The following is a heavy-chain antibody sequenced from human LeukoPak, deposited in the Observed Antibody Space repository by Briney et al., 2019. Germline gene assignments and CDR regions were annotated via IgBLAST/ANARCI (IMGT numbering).Heavy chain of an antibody. J-gene: IGHJ4*02. V-gene: IGHV1-2*06. Sequence: GASVKVSCKASGYTFTDYFIHWVRQAPGQGLVWMGRINVNSGGTNTNYAQNFQGRVTMTRDTSISTAYMELSRLTSDDTAVYYCARDLSSTSNWELDYWGQGTLVTVSS. CDR2: INVNSGGTNT. CDR1: GYTFTDYF. D-gene: IGHD1-26*01. CDR3: ARDLSSTSNWELDY.